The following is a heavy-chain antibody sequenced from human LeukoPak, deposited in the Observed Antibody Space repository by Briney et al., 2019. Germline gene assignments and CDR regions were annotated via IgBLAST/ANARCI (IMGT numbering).Heavy chain of an antibody. CDR2: IYTSGST. CDR3: AKVGGGSSGLGAYYFDY. D-gene: IGHD6-19*01. J-gene: IGHJ4*02. V-gene: IGHV4-61*02. CDR1: GGSISSGGYY. Sequence: SETLSLTCTVSGGSISSGGYYWSWIRQPAGKGLEWIGRIYTSGSTNYNPSLKSRVTISVDTSKNQFSLKLTSVTAADTAVYYCAKVGGGSSGLGAYYFDYWGQGTLVTVSS.